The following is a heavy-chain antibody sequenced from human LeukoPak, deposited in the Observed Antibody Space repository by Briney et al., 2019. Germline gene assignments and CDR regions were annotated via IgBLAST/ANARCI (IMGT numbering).Heavy chain of an antibody. Sequence: GGSLRLSCAASGFTFSSYSMNWVRQAPGKGLEWVSYISSSGYTIHYADSVKGRFTISRDNTKNSLYLQMNSLRAEDTAVYFCARAPYYYDSSGYFQHWGQGTLVTVSS. CDR3: ARAPYYYDSSGYFQH. CDR1: GFTFSSYS. J-gene: IGHJ1*01. D-gene: IGHD3-22*01. CDR2: ISSSGYTI. V-gene: IGHV3-48*04.